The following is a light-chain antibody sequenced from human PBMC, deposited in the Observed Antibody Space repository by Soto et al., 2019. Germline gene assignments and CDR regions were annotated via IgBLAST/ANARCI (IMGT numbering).Light chain of an antibody. CDR1: QSISSW. Sequence: DIQMTQSPSTLSASVGDRVTITCRASQSISSWLAWYQQKPGKAPKLLLYKASSLESGVPSRFSGRGSGTEFTLTISSLQPDDFATYYCQQYNSYSWKFGQGTKVEIK. CDR3: QQYNSYSWK. J-gene: IGKJ1*01. V-gene: IGKV1-5*03. CDR2: KAS.